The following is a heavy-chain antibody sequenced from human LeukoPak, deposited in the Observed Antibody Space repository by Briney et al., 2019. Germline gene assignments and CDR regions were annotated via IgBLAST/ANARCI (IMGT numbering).Heavy chain of an antibody. CDR1: GYSFTSYW. CDR3: ARGLGYYYDSSGYQGYFDY. Sequence: KPGESLKISCKGSGYSFTSYWIGWVRQMPGKGLEWMGIISPAASDTTYSPSFQGQVTISADKSISTAYPQWSSLKASDTAMYYCARGLGYYYDSSGYQGYFDYWGRGTLVTVSS. CDR2: ISPAASDT. V-gene: IGHV5-51*01. D-gene: IGHD3-22*01. J-gene: IGHJ4*02.